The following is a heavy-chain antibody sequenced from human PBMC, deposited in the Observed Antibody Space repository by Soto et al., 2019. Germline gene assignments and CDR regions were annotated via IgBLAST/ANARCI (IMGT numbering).Heavy chain of an antibody. Sequence: ASVKVSCKASGYTFTGYYMHWVRQAPGQGLEWMGWINPNSGGTNYAQKFQGWVTMTRDTSISTAYMELSRLRSDDTAVYYCAREPNCSGGSCYLSLPIVDGYYYYGMDVWGKGTTVTGSS. CDR3: AREPNCSGGSCYLSLPIVDGYYYYGMDV. V-gene: IGHV1-2*04. J-gene: IGHJ6*04. D-gene: IGHD2-15*01. CDR1: GYTFTGYY. CDR2: INPNSGGT.